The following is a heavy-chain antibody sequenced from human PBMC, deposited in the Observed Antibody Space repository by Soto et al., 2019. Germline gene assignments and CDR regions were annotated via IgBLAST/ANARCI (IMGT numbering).Heavy chain of an antibody. CDR1: GFTFGDYA. V-gene: IGHV3-49*03. Sequence: SGGSLRLSCTASGFTFGDYAMSWFRQAPGKGLEWVGFIRSKAYGGTTEYAASVKGRFTISRDDSKSIAYLQMNSLKTEDTAVYYCTPRCTSCYAWFDPWGQGTLVTVSS. D-gene: IGHD2-2*01. J-gene: IGHJ5*02. CDR3: TPRCTSCYAWFDP. CDR2: IRSKAYGGTT.